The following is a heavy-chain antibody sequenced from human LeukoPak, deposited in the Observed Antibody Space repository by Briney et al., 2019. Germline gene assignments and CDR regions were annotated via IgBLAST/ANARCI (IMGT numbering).Heavy chain of an antibody. V-gene: IGHV4-59*01. Sequence: SETLSLTCTVSGGSISNYYWSWIRQPPGKGLEWIGYIYYSGSTNYNPSLKSRVTISVDTSKNQFSLKMSSVTAADTAVYYCARLQYSSSSANFDYWGQGTLVTVSS. CDR1: GGSISNYY. J-gene: IGHJ4*02. CDR2: IYYSGST. CDR3: ARLQYSSSSANFDY. D-gene: IGHD6-6*01.